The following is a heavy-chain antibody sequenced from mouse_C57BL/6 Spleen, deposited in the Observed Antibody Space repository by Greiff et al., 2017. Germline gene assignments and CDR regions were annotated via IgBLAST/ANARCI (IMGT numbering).Heavy chain of an antibody. Sequence: QVQLQQPGAELVKPGASVKLSCKASGYTFTSYWMQWVKQRPGQGLEWIGEIDPSDSYTNYNQKFKGKATLTVDTSSSTAYMQLSSLTSEDSAVYYCARDCGSSWGFAYWGQGTLVTVSA. J-gene: IGHJ3*01. CDR3: ARDCGSSWGFAY. V-gene: IGHV1-50*01. CDR1: GYTFTSYW. CDR2: IDPSDSYT. D-gene: IGHD1-1*01.